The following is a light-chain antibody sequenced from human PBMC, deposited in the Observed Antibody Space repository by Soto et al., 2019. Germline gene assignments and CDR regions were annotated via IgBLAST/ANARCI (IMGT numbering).Light chain of an antibody. CDR2: WAS. Sequence: DIVMTQSPDSLAVSLGERATINCKSSQSVLYSSNNKNYLAWYQQKPGQPPKLLIYWASSRESGVPDRFSGSGSGTDFTLTVSSLQAEDVAVYSCQQYHSTQITFGQGTRLEIK. CDR1: QSVLYSSNNKNY. CDR3: QQYHSTQIT. J-gene: IGKJ5*01. V-gene: IGKV4-1*01.